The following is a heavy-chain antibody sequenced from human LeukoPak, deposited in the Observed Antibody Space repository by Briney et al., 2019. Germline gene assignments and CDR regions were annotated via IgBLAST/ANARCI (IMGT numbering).Heavy chain of an antibody. D-gene: IGHD3-22*01. CDR2: IRQDGSEQ. J-gene: IGHJ6*03. CDR3: ARGAFDSSGYYYYYYYMDV. Sequence: GGSLRLSCAASGFTFSRYWMSWVRQAPGKGLEWVANIRQDGSEQYYVDSVKGRFTISRDNARNSLYLQMNSLRGEDTAVFYCARGAFDSSGYYYYYYYMDVWGKGTTVTVSS. V-gene: IGHV3-7*01. CDR1: GFTFSRYW.